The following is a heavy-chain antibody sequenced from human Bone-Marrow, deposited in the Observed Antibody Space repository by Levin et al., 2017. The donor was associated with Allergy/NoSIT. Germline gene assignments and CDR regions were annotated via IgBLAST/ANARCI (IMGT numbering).Heavy chain of an antibody. CDR2: ISESADAT. J-gene: IGHJ4*02. Sequence: PSGGSLRLSCVASGFRFSTYGMTWVRQAPGRGLEWVSSISESADATYYADSVKGRFSISRDNSKNSLFLQMDSLRPEDTAIYYCAKGLWLDYWGQGTLVTVSS. D-gene: IGHD2-21*01. CDR1: GFRFSTYG. CDR3: AKGLWLDY. V-gene: IGHV3-23*01.